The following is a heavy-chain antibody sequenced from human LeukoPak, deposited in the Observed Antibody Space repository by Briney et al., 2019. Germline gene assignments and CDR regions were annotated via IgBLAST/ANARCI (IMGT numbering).Heavy chain of an antibody. CDR2: ISAYNGNT. D-gene: IGHD3-22*01. CDR1: GYTFTSYG. V-gene: IGHV1-18*01. J-gene: IGHJ4*02. Sequence: GASVKVSCKASGYTFTSYGISWVRQAPGQGLEWMGWISAYNGNTNYAQKLQGRVTMTTDTSTSTAYMELRSLRSDDTAVYYCARGGGYYYDSSGYYYPLDYFDYWGQGTLATVSS. CDR3: ARGGGYYYDSSGYYYPLDYFDY.